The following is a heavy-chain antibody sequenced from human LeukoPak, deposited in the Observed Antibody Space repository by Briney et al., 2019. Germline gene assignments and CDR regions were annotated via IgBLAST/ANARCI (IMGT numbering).Heavy chain of an antibody. D-gene: IGHD3-22*01. J-gene: IGHJ4*02. Sequence: PSETLSLTCAVSGDSISSSNWWSWVRQPPGKGLEWIGEIYHSGTTNYNPSLKSRVTISVDTSKNQFSLKVSSVTAADTAIYFCASHSSNYDRSGFDYWGQGTLVTVSS. CDR2: IYHSGTT. CDR3: ASHSSNYDRSGFDY. CDR1: GDSISSSNW. V-gene: IGHV4-4*02.